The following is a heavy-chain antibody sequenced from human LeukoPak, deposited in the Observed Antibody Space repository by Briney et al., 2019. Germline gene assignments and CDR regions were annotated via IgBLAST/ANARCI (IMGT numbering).Heavy chain of an antibody. D-gene: IGHD4-23*01. J-gene: IGHJ4*02. CDR1: GGSFSGYY. CDR2: INHSGST. Sequence: PSETLSLTCAVYGGSFSGYYWIWIRQPPGKGLVWIGEINHSGSTNYNPSLKSRVTISLDTSRNQLSLRLSSVTAADTAVYFCARAPYGGALDYWGQGTLVTVSS. V-gene: IGHV4-34*01. CDR3: ARAPYGGALDY.